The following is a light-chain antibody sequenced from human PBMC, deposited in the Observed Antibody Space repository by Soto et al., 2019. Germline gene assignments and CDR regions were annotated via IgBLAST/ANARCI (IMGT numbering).Light chain of an antibody. J-gene: IGLJ3*02. CDR1: SSNIGAGYD. V-gene: IGLV1-40*01. CDR3: QSYDSSLSGWV. CDR2: GNS. Sequence: QSVLTQPPSVSGAPGQRVTISCTGSSSNIGAGYDVRWYQQLPRTALKLLIYGNSNRPSGVPDRFSGSKSGTSASLAITGRQAEDEAYYYCQSYDSSLSGWVFGGGTKLTVL.